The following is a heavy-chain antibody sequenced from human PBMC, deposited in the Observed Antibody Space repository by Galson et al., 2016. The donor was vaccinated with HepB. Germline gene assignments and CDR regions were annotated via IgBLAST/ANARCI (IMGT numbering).Heavy chain of an antibody. J-gene: IGHJ6*03. CDR3: ARKFPYSKLRTGYMDV. CDR2: IGTSDKYI. D-gene: IGHD6-13*01. CDR1: GFTFSICD. Sequence: SLRLSCAASGFTFSICDMNWVRQAPGKGLEWVSSIGTSDKYIYYADSVRGRFTISRDPAKNSLYLQMNSLRAEDSAVYYCARKFPYSKLRTGYMDVWGKGTTVTVSS. V-gene: IGHV3-21*06.